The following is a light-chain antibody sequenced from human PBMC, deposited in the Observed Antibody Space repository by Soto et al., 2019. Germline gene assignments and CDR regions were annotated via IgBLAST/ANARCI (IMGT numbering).Light chain of an antibody. V-gene: IGKV3-11*01. CDR2: DAS. Sequence: EIVLTQSPAILSMSPGERATLSCMASQSVSSYFAWYQQKPGQAPRLLIYDASNRATGVAARFSGSGSGTDFTLTISSLEPEDFAVYYCQQRRYWPVTCGKGTKVEIK. CDR1: QSVSSY. J-gene: IGKJ1*01. CDR3: QQRRYWPVT.